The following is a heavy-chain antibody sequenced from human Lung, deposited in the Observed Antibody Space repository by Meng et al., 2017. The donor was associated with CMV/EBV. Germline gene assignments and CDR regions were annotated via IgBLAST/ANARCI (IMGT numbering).Heavy chain of an antibody. CDR1: GFTFSSYS. D-gene: IGHD3-10*01. J-gene: IGHJ4*02. V-gene: IGHV3-21*01. Sequence: GEXXTISCAASGFTFSSYSMNWVRQAPGKGLEWVSSISSSSSYIYYADSVKGRFTISRDNAKNPLYLQMNSLRAEDTAVYYCAKDTLTMVRVVWVDWGQGXLVTVSS. CDR2: ISSSSSYI. CDR3: AKDTLTMVRVVWVD.